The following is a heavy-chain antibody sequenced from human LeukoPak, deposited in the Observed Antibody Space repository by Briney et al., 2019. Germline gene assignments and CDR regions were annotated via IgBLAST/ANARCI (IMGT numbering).Heavy chain of an antibody. CDR3: ANSEYTSSSRDLNDY. CDR2: IYSGGST. J-gene: IGHJ4*02. V-gene: IGHV3-53*05. Sequence: GGSLRLSCAASGFTVSSNYMSWVRQAPGKGLEWVSVIYSGGSTYYADSVKGRFTVSRDNSKKMLLLQMNSLRAEDTAVYYCANSEYTSSSRDLNDYWGQGTLVTVSS. D-gene: IGHD6-6*01. CDR1: GFTVSSNY.